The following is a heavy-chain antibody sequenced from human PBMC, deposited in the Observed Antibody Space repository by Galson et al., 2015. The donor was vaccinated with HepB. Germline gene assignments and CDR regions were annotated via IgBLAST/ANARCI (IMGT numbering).Heavy chain of an antibody. V-gene: IGHV3-23*01. CDR1: GFPYVDYA. CDR2: ISSSGTST. CDR3: AKQGGDNSHLYYFDY. D-gene: IGHD4-23*01. Sequence: FLRLSCAASGFPYVDYAMSWVRQAPGKGLEWVSLISSSGTSTYYADSVKGRFTISRDNPKNTLYLQMNSLRAEDTAVYYCAKQGGDNSHLYYFDYWGQGTLVTVSS. J-gene: IGHJ4*02.